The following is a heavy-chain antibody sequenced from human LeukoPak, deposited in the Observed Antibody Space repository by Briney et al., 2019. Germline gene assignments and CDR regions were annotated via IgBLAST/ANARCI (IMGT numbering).Heavy chain of an antibody. CDR2: ISYDGSNK. D-gene: IGHD3-10*02. CDR3: ARSYYYVVPFDY. CDR1: GFTFSSYA. Sequence: PGGSLRLSCAASGFTFSSYAMHWVRQAPGKGLEWVAVISYDGSNKYYADSEKGRFTISRDNSKNTLYLQMNSLRAEDTAVYYCARSYYYVVPFDYWGQGTLVTVSS. V-gene: IGHV3-30-3*01. J-gene: IGHJ4*02.